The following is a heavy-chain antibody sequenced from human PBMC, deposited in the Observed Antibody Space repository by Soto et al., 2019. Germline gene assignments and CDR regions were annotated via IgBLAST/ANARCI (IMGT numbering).Heavy chain of an antibody. CDR1: GGTFSSYA. Sequence: QVQLVQSGAEVKKPGSSVKVSCKASGGTFSSYAISWVRQAPGQGLEWMGGIIPIFGTANYAQKFQGRVTITADESTSTAYMELSSLRSEDTAVYYCATPAGAPYDYSPRYGMDVWGQGTTVTVS. D-gene: IGHD4-4*01. CDR2: IIPIFGTA. J-gene: IGHJ6*02. CDR3: ATPAGAPYDYSPRYGMDV. V-gene: IGHV1-69*01.